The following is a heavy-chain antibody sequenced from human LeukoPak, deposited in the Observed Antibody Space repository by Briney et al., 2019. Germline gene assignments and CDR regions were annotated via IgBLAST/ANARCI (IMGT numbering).Heavy chain of an antibody. CDR1: GGSFSGYY. D-gene: IGHD4-23*01. J-gene: IGHJ4*02. CDR2: INHSGST. Sequence: SETLSLTRAVYGGSFSGYYWGSIRQPPGKGLEWIGEINHSGSTNYNPSLKSRVTISVDTSKNQFSLKLSSVTAADTAVYYCARIDYGGNTGGGYWGQGTLVTVS. CDR3: ARIDYGGNTGGGY. V-gene: IGHV4-34*01.